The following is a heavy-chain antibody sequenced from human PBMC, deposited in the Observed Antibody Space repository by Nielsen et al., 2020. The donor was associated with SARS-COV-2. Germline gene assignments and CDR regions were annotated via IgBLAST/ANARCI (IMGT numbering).Heavy chain of an antibody. Sequence: GESLKISCAASGFTFSSYAMSWVRQAPGKGLEWVSDISGSGGSTYYADSVKGRFTISRDNSKNTLYLQMNSLRAEDTAVYYCAKDRGSYYYYYGMDVWGQGTTVTVSS. V-gene: IGHV3-23*01. CDR1: GFTFSSYA. J-gene: IGHJ6*02. CDR2: ISGSGGST. D-gene: IGHD3-10*01. CDR3: AKDRGSYYYYYGMDV.